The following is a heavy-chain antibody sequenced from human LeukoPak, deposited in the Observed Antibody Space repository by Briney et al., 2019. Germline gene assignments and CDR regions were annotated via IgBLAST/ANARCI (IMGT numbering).Heavy chain of an antibody. CDR1: GGSISSYY. V-gene: IGHV4-59*08. CDR2: IYYSGST. Sequence: PSETLSLTCAVYGGSISSYYWSWIRQPPGKGLEWIGYIYYSGSTNYNPSLKSRVTISVDTSKNQFSLKLSSVTAADTAVYYCARGVYSSREDWGQGTLVTVSS. CDR3: ARGVYSSRED. J-gene: IGHJ4*02. D-gene: IGHD6-13*01.